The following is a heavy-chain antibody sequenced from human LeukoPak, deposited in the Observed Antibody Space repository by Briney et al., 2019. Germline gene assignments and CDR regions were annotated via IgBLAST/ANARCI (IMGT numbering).Heavy chain of an antibody. V-gene: IGHV4-59*08. CDR3: ARTARGYSYGDYYFDY. D-gene: IGHD5-18*01. CDR1: GGSISSYY. Sequence: PSETLSLTCTVSGGSISSYYWSWIRRPPGKGLEWIGYIYYSGSTNYDPSLKSRVTISVVTSKNQFSLKLSSVTAADTAVYYCARTARGYSYGDYYFDYWGQGTLVTVSS. CDR2: IYYSGST. J-gene: IGHJ4*02.